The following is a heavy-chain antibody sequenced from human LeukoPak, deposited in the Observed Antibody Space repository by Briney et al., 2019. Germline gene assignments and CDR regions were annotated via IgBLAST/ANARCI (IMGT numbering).Heavy chain of an antibody. D-gene: IGHD4-17*01. CDR2: IQYDESNK. J-gene: IGHJ3*02. CDR3: ARREDYGDYVGAFDI. V-gene: IGHV3-30*03. CDR1: GFTFSTFR. Sequence: TGGSLRLSCVVSGFTFSTFRMYWVRQAPGKGLEWVAYIQYDESNKQYGDSVKGRFTISRDNSKNTLYLQMNSLRAEDTAVYYCARREDYGDYVGAFDIWGQGTMVTVSS.